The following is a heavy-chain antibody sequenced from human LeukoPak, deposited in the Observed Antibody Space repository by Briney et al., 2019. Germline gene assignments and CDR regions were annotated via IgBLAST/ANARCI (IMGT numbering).Heavy chain of an antibody. CDR3: AKSGLNRFDY. CDR2: ISWDGGYT. V-gene: IGHV3-43D*03. Sequence: GGSLRLSCAASGFTFDDYAMHWVRQAPGKGLEWVSLISWDGGYTYYADSVKGRFTISRDNAKNSLYLQMNSLRAEDTAVYYCAKSGLNRFDYWGQGTLVTVSS. D-gene: IGHD2-15*01. J-gene: IGHJ4*02. CDR1: GFTFDDYA.